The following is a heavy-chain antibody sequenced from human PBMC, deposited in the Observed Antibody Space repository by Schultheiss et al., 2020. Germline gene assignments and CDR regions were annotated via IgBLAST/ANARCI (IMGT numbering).Heavy chain of an antibody. Sequence: GSLRLSCSASGFTFSQHAMNWVRQAPGKGLEWVSVISGSGTTTHYADAVKGRFTISRDSSTNTLHLQMTSLRADDTAVYYCAKERGAYPGIAATGPGFDSWGRGALVTVSS. CDR1: GFTFSQHA. V-gene: IGHV3-23*01. D-gene: IGHD6-25*01. J-gene: IGHJ4*02. CDR2: ISGSGTTT. CDR3: AKERGAYPGIAATGPGFDS.